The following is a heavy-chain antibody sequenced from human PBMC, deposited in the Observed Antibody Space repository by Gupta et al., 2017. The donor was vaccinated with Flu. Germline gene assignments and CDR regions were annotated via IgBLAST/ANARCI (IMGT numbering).Heavy chain of an antibody. D-gene: IGHD3-3*02. CDR3: ARVGLASFGSNWFDP. Sequence: WSWIRQSPGKGLEWIGEIHQSGDTNYNPSLRGRVTISLDASKSQFSLSLRSVTAADTAVYYCARVGLASFGSNWFDPWGQGTLVTVSS. CDR2: IHQSGDT. J-gene: IGHJ5*02. V-gene: IGHV4-34*01.